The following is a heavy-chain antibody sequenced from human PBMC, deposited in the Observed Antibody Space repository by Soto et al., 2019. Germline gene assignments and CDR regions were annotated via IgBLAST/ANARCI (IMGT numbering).Heavy chain of an antibody. CDR2: IYESGYT. D-gene: IGHD5-18*01. J-gene: IGHJ5*02. CDR3: VIALRHTAMVYPWFDP. V-gene: IGHV4-31*03. CDR1: GASVGTGAYY. Sequence: PSETLSLTCTVSGASVGTGAYYWGWVRQRPGKGLEWVGYIYESGYTYYNTSLKSRLTISLDRSNNQFSLGLTSVTAADTAVYYCVIALRHTAMVYPWFDPWGQGTLVTVSS.